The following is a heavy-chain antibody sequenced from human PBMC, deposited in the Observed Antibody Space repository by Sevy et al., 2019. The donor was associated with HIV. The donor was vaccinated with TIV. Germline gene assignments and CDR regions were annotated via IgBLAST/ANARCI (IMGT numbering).Heavy chain of an antibody. CDR1: GFTFGVNW. Sequence: GGSLRLSCAASGFTFGVNWISWAARAQGRGWRGLANIKKVEGETYNVASVKGRFTISRDNAKTSLYLQMESLRAEDTAVYYCARDCNSITCLWGLDVWGQGTTVTVSS. V-gene: IGHV3-7*03. CDR3: ARDCNSITCLWGLDV. J-gene: IGHJ6*02. D-gene: IGHD2-2*01. CDR2: IKKVEGET.